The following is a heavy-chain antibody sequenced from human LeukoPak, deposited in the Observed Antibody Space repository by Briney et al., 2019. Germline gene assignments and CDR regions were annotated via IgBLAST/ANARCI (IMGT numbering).Heavy chain of an antibody. J-gene: IGHJ5*02. CDR1: GFTFSSYG. Sequence: PGGSLRLSCAASGFTFSSYGMHWVRQAPGKGREWVAFIRYDGSNKYYADSVKGRFTMCRDNSKNTLYLQTNSLRAEDTGVSYCAGTYYDILTGPQNWLDPWGQGTLVTVSS. CDR2: IRYDGSNK. V-gene: IGHV3-30*02. D-gene: IGHD3-9*01. CDR3: AGTYYDILTGPQNWLDP.